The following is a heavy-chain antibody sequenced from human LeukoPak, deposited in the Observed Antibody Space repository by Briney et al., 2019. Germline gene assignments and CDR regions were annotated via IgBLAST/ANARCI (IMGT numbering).Heavy chain of an antibody. CDR3: ARHEMGRYSYALDFDY. D-gene: IGHD5-18*01. J-gene: IGHJ4*02. CDR1: GGSISSYY. V-gene: IGHV4-59*01. Sequence: SETLSLTCTVSGGSISSYYWSWIRQPPGKGLEWIGYIYYSGSTNYNPSLKSRVTISVDTSKNQFSLKLSSVTAADTAVYYCARHEMGRYSYALDFDYWGQGPLVTVSS. CDR2: IYYSGST.